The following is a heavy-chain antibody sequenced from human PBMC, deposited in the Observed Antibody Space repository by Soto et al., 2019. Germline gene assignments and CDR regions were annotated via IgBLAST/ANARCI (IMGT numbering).Heavy chain of an antibody. J-gene: IGHJ4*02. Sequence: SETLSLTCTVSGVSISRGDYYWSWIRQPPGKGLEWIGYIYYSGSTYYNPSLKSRVTISVDTSKNQFSLKLSSVTAADTAVYYCARVGYYYDSSGYYYSDYWGQGTLVTVSS. CDR1: GVSISRGDYY. CDR2: IYYSGST. V-gene: IGHV4-30-4*01. CDR3: ARVGYYYDSSGYYYSDY. D-gene: IGHD3-22*01.